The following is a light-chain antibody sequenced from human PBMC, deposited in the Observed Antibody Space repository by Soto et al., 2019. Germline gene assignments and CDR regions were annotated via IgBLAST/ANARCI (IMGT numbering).Light chain of an antibody. Sequence: DIQVTQSPSTLSASVGYGVTITCRASQNSNTLLAWLQQRPGRAPKFMIYKASSLKNGVPLRFSGSGSGTEFTLTISSLHPDYFATYCCQQYNDYWTFGQGTKVDI. CDR3: QQYNDYWT. J-gene: IGKJ1*01. CDR2: KAS. V-gene: IGKV1-5*03. CDR1: QNSNTL.